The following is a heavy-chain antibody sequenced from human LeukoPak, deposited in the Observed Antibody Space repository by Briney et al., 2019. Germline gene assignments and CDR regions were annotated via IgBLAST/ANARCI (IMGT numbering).Heavy chain of an antibody. CDR3: ARHLAYSSSWGFGGLY. J-gene: IGHJ4*02. D-gene: IGHD6-6*01. CDR1: GGSISSSSYY. CDR2: IYYSGST. Sequence: SETLSLTCTVSGGSISSSSYYRGWIRQPPGKGLEWIGSIYYSGSTYYNPSLKSRVTISVDTSKNQFSLKLSSVTAADTAVYYCARHLAYSSSWGFGGLYWGQGTLVTVSS. V-gene: IGHV4-39*01.